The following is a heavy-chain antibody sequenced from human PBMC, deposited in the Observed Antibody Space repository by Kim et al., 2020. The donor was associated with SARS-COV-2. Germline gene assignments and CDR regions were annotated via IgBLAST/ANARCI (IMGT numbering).Heavy chain of an antibody. V-gene: IGHV4-39*01. CDR3: GTMPYRSGSCPLDY. Sequence: SETLSLTCTVYGGSISSSSYYWGWIRQPPGQGLVWIGSIYYSGSTYYHPSLRSRVTISVDTSKNQFALKLSSVTAADAAVYYCGTMPYRSGSCPLDYWGQGTLVPVSS. CDR1: GGSISSSSYY. J-gene: IGHJ4*02. CDR2: IYYSGST. D-gene: IGHD1-26*01.